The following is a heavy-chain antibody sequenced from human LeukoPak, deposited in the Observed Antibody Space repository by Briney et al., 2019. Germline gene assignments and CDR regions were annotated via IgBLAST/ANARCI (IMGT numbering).Heavy chain of an antibody. D-gene: IGHD2-2*01. CDR2: INPNSGGT. CDR3: ARDSCSSTSCYRDLDY. CDR1: GYTFTGYY. V-gene: IGHV1-2*02. J-gene: IGHJ4*02. Sequence: ASVKVSCKASGYTFTGYYMHWVRQAPGQGLEWMGWINPNSGGTNYAQKFQGRVTMTRDTSISTAYMELRSLRSDDTAVYYCARDSCSSTSCYRDLDYWGQGTLVTVSS.